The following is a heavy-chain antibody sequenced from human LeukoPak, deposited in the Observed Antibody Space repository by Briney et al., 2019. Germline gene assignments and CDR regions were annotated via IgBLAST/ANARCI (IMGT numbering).Heavy chain of an antibody. D-gene: IGHD3-22*01. CDR3: ARDRPDYDRSGYYSAPGREPYDL. CDR1: GYTLTDNY. CDR2: VNTYNGGT. Sequence: ASVKVSCKASGYTLTDNYIHWVRQAPGQGLEWMGWVNTYNGGTIYAQKFQGRVTLTGDASINTAYLELARLTSDDTAVYFCARDRPDYDRSGYYSAPGREPYDLWGQGTMVTVSS. V-gene: IGHV1-2*02. J-gene: IGHJ3*01.